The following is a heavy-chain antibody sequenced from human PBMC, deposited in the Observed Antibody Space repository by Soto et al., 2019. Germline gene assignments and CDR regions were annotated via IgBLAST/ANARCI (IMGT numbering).Heavy chain of an antibody. V-gene: IGHV4-34*01. CDR3: ATHPPYGPLDH. CDR1: GGSFSDYY. J-gene: IGHJ4*02. Sequence: SETLSLTCAVYGGSFSDYYWSWIRQPPGKGLEWVGEIHPSVSTNYNPSLKSRVIISVDTSKNQFSLRLTSVTAADTAVYYCATHPPYGPLDHWGQGTLVTVSS. D-gene: IGHD4-17*01. CDR2: IHPSVST.